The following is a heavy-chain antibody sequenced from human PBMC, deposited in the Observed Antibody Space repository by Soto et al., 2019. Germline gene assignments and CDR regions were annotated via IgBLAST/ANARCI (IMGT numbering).Heavy chain of an antibody. D-gene: IGHD2-2*01. J-gene: IGHJ5*02. Sequence: ASVKVSCKASGGTFSSYAISWVRQAPGQGLEWMGGIIPIFGTANYAQKFQGRVTITADESTSTAYMELSSLRSEDTAVYYCARDTGEYCSSTSCYVGWFDPWGQGTLVTVSS. CDR3: ARDTGEYCSSTSCYVGWFDP. CDR1: GGTFSSYA. V-gene: IGHV1-69*13. CDR2: IIPIFGTA.